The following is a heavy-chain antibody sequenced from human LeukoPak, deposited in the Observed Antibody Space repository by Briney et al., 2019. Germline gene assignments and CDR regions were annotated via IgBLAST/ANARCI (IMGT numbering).Heavy chain of an antibody. Sequence: PSGTLSLTCTVSGGSISSGGYYWGWIRQPPGKGLEWIGYIYHSGSTYYNPSLKSRVTISVDRSKNQFSLKLSSVTAADTAVYYCARDEAARPFDYWGQGTLVTVSS. CDR2: IYHSGST. J-gene: IGHJ4*02. V-gene: IGHV4-30-2*01. D-gene: IGHD6-6*01. CDR3: ARDEAARPFDY. CDR1: GGSISSGGYY.